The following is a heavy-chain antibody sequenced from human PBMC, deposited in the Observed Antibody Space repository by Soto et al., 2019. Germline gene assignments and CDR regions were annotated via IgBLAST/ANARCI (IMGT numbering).Heavy chain of an antibody. CDR2: IKEDGSEK. V-gene: IGHV3-7*01. CDR3: WTHSRSRALC. D-gene: IGHD3-22*01. CDR1: GFTFSSYW. J-gene: IGHJ1*01. Sequence: EVQVVESGGGLVQPGGSLRLSCAASGFTFSSYWMSWVRQAPGKGLEWVANIKEDGSEKSYVDSVKGRFTISRDNAKNSLFLQMTSLRGEDKAVYYCWTHSRSRALCWGQGTLVTVSS.